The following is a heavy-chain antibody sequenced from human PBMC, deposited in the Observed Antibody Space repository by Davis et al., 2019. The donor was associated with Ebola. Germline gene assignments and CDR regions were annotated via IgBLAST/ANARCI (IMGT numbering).Heavy chain of an antibody. CDR2: ISAYNGNT. CDR1: GYTFTSYG. D-gene: IGHD3-10*01. J-gene: IGHJ5*02. V-gene: IGHV1-18*01. CDR3: ATSSLWFGELGWFDP. Sequence: ASVKVSCKASGYTFTSYGISWVRQAPGQGLEWMGWISAYNGNTNYAQKLQGRVTMTTDTSTSTAYMELRSLRSDDTAVYYCATSSLWFGELGWFDPWGQGTLVTVSS.